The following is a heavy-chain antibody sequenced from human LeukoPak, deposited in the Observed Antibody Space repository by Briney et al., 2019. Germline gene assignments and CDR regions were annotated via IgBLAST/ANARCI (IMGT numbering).Heavy chain of an antibody. CDR3: ARDLFLTAQQVVGEAEKDY. CDR2: ISAYNGNT. V-gene: IGHV1-18*01. Sequence: ASVKVSCKASGYTFTSYGISWVRQAPGQGLEWMGWISAYNGNTNYAQKLQGRVTVTTDTSTSTAYMELRSLRSDDTAVYYCARDLFLTAQQVVGEAEKDYWGQGTLVTVSS. CDR1: GYTFTSYG. D-gene: IGHD1-26*01. J-gene: IGHJ4*02.